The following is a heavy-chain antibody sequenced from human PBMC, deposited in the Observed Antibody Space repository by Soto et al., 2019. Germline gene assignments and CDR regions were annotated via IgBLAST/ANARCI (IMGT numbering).Heavy chain of an antibody. V-gene: IGHV3-48*03. Sequence: PGGSLRLSCAASGFTFSSYEMNWVRQAPGKGLEWVSYISSSGSTIYYADSVKGRFTISRDNAKNSLYLQMNSLRAEDTAVYYCARDQGYYDSSGYYYWGQGTLVTASS. CDR3: ARDQGYYDSSGYYY. CDR1: GFTFSSYE. CDR2: ISSSGSTI. D-gene: IGHD3-22*01. J-gene: IGHJ4*02.